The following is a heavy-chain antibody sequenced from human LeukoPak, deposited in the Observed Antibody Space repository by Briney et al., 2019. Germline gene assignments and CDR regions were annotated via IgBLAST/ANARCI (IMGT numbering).Heavy chain of an antibody. J-gene: IGHJ4*02. CDR2: IYSGGAT. CDR1: VFTVSSNY. D-gene: IGHD6-13*01. V-gene: IGHV3-53*01. CDR3: ARGSHIGGAGILDN. Sequence: GGSLRLSCAASVFTVSSNYMSWVRQAPGKGLEWVSVIYSGGATFYADSVKGRFTISRDDSKNTLYLQMNSLRAEDTAVYYCARGSHIGGAGILDNWGQGNLVTVSS.